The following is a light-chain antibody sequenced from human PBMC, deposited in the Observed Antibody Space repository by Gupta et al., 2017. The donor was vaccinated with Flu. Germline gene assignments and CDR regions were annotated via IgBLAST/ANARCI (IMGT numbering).Light chain of an antibody. Sequence: EIVMTQSPATLSVSPGERATLSCRASQSVSSNLAWYQQKPGQAPRLLIYGASTRATGIPARFSGSGAGTEFTLTISSRQSEDFAVYYCQQYNNWPPGFTFGHGTKVDIK. CDR1: QSVSSN. J-gene: IGKJ3*01. CDR3: QQYNNWPPGFT. V-gene: IGKV3-15*01. CDR2: GAS.